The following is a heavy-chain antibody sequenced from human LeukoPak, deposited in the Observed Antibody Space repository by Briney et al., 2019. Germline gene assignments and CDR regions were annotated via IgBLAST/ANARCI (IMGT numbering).Heavy chain of an antibody. CDR2: ISGSSNSI. V-gene: IGHV3-23*01. Sequence: GGSLRLSCAASGFTFSSYAMSWARQAPGKGLEWVSAISGSSNSIYYADSVKGRFTISRDNSKNTLYLQMNSLRAEDTAVYYCARKPRPAYYFDYWGQGTLVTVSS. J-gene: IGHJ4*02. CDR3: ARKPRPAYYFDY. CDR1: GFTFSSYA.